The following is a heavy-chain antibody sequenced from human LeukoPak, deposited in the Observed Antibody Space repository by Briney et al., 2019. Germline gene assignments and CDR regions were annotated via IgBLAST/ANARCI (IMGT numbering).Heavy chain of an antibody. CDR1: GFTVSSNY. CDR2: IYSGGST. V-gene: IGHV3-66*01. D-gene: IGHD6-6*01. J-gene: IGHJ3*02. CDR3: ARDREYSSSSWAFDI. Sequence: PGGSLRLSCAASGFTVSSNYMSWVRQAPGKGLEWVSVIYSGGSTYYEDSVKGRFTISRDNSKNTLYLQMNSLRAEDTAVYYCARDREYSSSSWAFDIWGQGTMVTVSS.